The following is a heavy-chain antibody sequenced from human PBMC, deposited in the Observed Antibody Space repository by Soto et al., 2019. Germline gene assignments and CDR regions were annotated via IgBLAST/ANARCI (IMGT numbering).Heavy chain of an antibody. CDR3: TRRLEWLSSFDY. CDR2: IRSKAYGGTT. CDR1: GFTFGDYA. Sequence: GGSLRLSCTASGFTFGDYAMSWVRQAPGKGLEWVGFIRSKAYGGTTEYAASVKGRFTISRDDSKSIAYLQMNSLKTEDTAVYYCTRRLEWLSSFDYWGQGTLVTVSS. J-gene: IGHJ4*02. D-gene: IGHD3-3*01. V-gene: IGHV3-49*04.